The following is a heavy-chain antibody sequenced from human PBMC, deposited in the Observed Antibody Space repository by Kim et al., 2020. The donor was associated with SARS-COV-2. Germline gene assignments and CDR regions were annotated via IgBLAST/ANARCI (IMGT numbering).Heavy chain of an antibody. D-gene: IGHD6-19*01. J-gene: IGHJ5*02. V-gene: IGHV4-59*01. CDR3: ARDGSSGWYYWFDP. CDR1: GGSISSYY. CDR2: IYYSGST. Sequence: SETLSLTCTVSGGSISSYYWSWIRQPPGKGLEWIGYIYYSGSTNYNPSLKSRVTISVDTSKNQFSLQLSSVTAADTAVYYCARDGSSGWYYWFDPWGQGTLVTVSS.